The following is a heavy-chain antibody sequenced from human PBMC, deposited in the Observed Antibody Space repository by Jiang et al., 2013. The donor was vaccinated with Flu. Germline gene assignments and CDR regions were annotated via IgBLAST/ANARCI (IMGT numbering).Heavy chain of an antibody. Sequence: QLLESGGGLVQPGGSLRLSCAASGFTFSNYWMSWVRQAPGKGLEWVANIKQDGSEKYYVDSVKGRFTISRDNAKNSLYLQMNSLRAEDTAVYYCARDRSRESYYYYYGMDVWGQGTTVTVSS. CDR3: ARDRSRESYYYYYGMDV. J-gene: IGHJ6*02. CDR2: IKQDGSEK. V-gene: IGHV3-7*03. CDR1: GFTFSNYW. D-gene: IGHD3-10*01.